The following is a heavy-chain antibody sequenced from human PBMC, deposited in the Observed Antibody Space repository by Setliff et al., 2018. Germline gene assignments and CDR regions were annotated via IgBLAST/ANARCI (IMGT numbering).Heavy chain of an antibody. D-gene: IGHD3-22*01. V-gene: IGHV1-69*05. CDR1: GGTFSSNG. J-gene: IGHJ3*02. CDR2: INPIFGTT. Sequence: GASVKVSCKASGGTFSSNGISWVRQAPGQGLEWMGGINPIFGTTTYAQKFQGRVTITTDESTSTAYMELRSLRSDDTAVYYCARDLDYQYYYETSGRDAFDIWGLGTMVTVSS. CDR3: ARDLDYQYYYETSGRDAFDI.